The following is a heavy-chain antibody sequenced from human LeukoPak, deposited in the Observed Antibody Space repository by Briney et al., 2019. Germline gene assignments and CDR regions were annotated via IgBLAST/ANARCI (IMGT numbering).Heavy chain of an antibody. D-gene: IGHD3-10*01. CDR2: INPNSGGT. Sequence: ASVKVSCKASGYTFTSYDINWVRQATGQGLEWMGWINPNSGGTNYAQKFQGRVTMTRDTSISTAYMELSRLRSDDTAVYYCARVGKVITMVRGVTFDYWGQGTLVTVSS. V-gene: IGHV1-2*02. J-gene: IGHJ4*02. CDR1: GYTFTSYD. CDR3: ARVGKVITMVRGVTFDY.